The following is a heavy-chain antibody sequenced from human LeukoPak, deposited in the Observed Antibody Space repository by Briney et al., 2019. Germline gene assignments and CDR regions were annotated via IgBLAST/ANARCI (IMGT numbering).Heavy chain of an antibody. CDR3: ARGTRSGSYLVDY. J-gene: IGHJ4*02. D-gene: IGHD1-26*01. CDR1: RFTISSYA. Sequence: GGSLRLSCAASRFTISSYAMSWVRQAPGKGLEWVSGISGSSGSTYYADSVKGRFTIARDKSKNTVYLQMNSLRAEDTAVYYCARGTRSGSYLVDYWGQGTLVTVSS. CDR2: ISGSSGST. V-gene: IGHV3-23*01.